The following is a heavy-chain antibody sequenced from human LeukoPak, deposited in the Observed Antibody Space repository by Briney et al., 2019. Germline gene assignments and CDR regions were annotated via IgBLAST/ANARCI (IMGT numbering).Heavy chain of an antibody. CDR3: ARQSDSGGYFEY. D-gene: IGHD2-15*01. Sequence: SETLSLTCTVSGDSINRYLWTWIRQPAGRGLEWIGRIYDSGTTNYKPSLKSRVSMSVETPKNQFSLRLSSVTAADAAVYYCARQSDSGGYFEYWGQGIRVTVSS. CDR2: IYDSGTT. J-gene: IGHJ4*01. V-gene: IGHV4-4*07. CDR1: GDSINRYL.